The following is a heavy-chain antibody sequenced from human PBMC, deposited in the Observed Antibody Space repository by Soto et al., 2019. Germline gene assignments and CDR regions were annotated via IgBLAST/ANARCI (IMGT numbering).Heavy chain of an antibody. Sequence: LRLSCAASGFTFSSYAMSWVRQAPGKGLEWVSAISGSGGSTYYADSVKGRFTISRDNSKNTLYLQMNSLRAEDTAVYYCAKDAEGYYGSSGQGLIDYWGQGTLVTVSS. CDR3: AKDAEGYYGSSGQGLIDY. CDR2: ISGSGGST. CDR1: GFTFSSYA. V-gene: IGHV3-23*01. J-gene: IGHJ4*02. D-gene: IGHD3-22*01.